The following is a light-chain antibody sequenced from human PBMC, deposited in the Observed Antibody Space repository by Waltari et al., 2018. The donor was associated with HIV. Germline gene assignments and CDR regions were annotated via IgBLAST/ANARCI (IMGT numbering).Light chain of an antibody. Sequence: SYVVTQTPSVSVAPGQTARLTCAGDDIGSDSVHWYQQKPGQAPVLVVYDDRDRPSGIPERFTGSNSGNTATLTITRVEAGDEADYYCQVWESGGDIVFFGGGTKLTVL. CDR3: QVWESGGDIVF. CDR1: DIGSDS. J-gene: IGLJ2*01. V-gene: IGLV3-21*02. CDR2: DDR.